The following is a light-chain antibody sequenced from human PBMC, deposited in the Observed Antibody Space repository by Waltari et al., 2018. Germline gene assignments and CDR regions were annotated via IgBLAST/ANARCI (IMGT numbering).Light chain of an antibody. V-gene: IGKV3-11*01. Sequence: EIVLTQSPATLSLSPGERATLSCRASQSVSTYLAWYQQSPGQPPRLLIYDSSSRATGIPARFSGSGSETDFTLTISSLEPEDFAVYYCQQRYKWPLTFGGGSKVEI. J-gene: IGKJ4*01. CDR3: QQRYKWPLT. CDR2: DSS. CDR1: QSVSTY.